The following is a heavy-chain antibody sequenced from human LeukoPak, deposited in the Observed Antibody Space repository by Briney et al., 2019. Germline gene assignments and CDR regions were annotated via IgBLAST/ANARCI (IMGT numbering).Heavy chain of an antibody. CDR2: ISWNSGSI. V-gene: IGHV3-9*01. CDR3: ARITMIVVVEPHFDN. Sequence: PGRSLRLSCAASGFTFDDYAMHWVRQAPGKGLEWVSGISWNSGSIGYADSVKGRFTISRDNAKNSLYLQMNSLRAEDTAVYYCARITMIVVVEPHFDNWGQGTLVTVSS. J-gene: IGHJ4*02. D-gene: IGHD3-22*01. CDR1: GFTFDDYA.